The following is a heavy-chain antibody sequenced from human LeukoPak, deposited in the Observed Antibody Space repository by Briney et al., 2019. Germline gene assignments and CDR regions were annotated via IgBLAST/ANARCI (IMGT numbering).Heavy chain of an antibody. CDR3: ARGRYYYDRESWFDP. Sequence: SETLSLTCAVYGGSFSGYYWSWIRQPPGKGLEWIGEINHSASSNYNPSLKSRVTISVDTSKNQFSLKLSSVTAADTAVYYCARGRYYYDRESWFDPWGQGTLVTVSS. CDR2: INHSASS. CDR1: GGSFSGYY. V-gene: IGHV4-34*01. J-gene: IGHJ5*02. D-gene: IGHD3-22*01.